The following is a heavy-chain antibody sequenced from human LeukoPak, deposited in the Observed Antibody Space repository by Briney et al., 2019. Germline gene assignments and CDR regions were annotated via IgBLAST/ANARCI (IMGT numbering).Heavy chain of an antibody. CDR3: ARDWVYKIDY. J-gene: IGHJ4*02. V-gene: IGHV3-74*01. CDR2: ISHDGII. D-gene: IGHD5-24*01. Sequence: QPGGSLRLSCETAGFTFSSYVMHWVRRTPGKGLVWVSRISHDGIISYADSVKGRFTISRHNAKNTLILQMNSLRVEDTAVYYCARDWVYKIDYWGRGTLVTVSS. CDR1: GFTFSSYV.